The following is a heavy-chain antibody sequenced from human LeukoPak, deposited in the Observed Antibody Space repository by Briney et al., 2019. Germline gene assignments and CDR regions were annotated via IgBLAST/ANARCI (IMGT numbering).Heavy chain of an antibody. Sequence: GASVKVSCKASGYSFTSYGISWVRQAPGQGLEWMGWISVYNGNKKYAQKFQGRVTMTTDTTTTTAYMELRSLRSDDTAVYYCARDGYFDYWGQGTLVTVSS. CDR3: ARDGYFDY. V-gene: IGHV1-18*01. CDR2: ISVYNGNK. J-gene: IGHJ4*02. CDR1: GYSFTSYG.